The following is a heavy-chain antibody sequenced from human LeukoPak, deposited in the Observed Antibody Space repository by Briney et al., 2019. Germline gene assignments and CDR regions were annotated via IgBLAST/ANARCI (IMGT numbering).Heavy chain of an antibody. Sequence: SGGSLRLSCAVSGFTFSTYWMHWVRQVQGKGLVWVSGINTDGSSTSYADSVRGRFTISRDNAKNTLYLQMNSLRAEDTAVYYCTRGSLEDWGQGTLVTVSS. V-gene: IGHV3-74*01. CDR2: INTDGSST. CDR3: TRGSLED. J-gene: IGHJ4*02. CDR1: GFTFSTYW.